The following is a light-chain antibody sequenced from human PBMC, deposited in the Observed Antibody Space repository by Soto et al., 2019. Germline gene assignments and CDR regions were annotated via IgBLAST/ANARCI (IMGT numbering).Light chain of an antibody. CDR1: QSVSTNS. CDR3: QQYGSSLLT. J-gene: IGKJ4*01. CDR2: GAS. Sequence: EIVLTQSPDTLSLSPGERATLSCRASQSVSTNSLAWYQQRPGQAPRPLIYGASSRATGIPARFSGSGSGTNFTLTISRLEPEDFAVYYCQQYGSSLLTFGGGTKVDIK. V-gene: IGKV3-20*01.